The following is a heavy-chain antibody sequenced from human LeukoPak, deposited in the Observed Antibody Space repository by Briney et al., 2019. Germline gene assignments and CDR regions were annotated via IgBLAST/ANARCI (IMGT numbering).Heavy chain of an antibody. Sequence: GGSLRLSCAASGFTFSSYTMNWVRQAPGKGLEWVSSISSSSNYIYYADSVKGRFTISRDNAKNSLYLQMNSLRAEDTAVYYCATDRSSIAARPHWGQGTLVTVSS. CDR2: ISSSSNYI. V-gene: IGHV3-21*01. CDR3: ATDRSSIAARPH. J-gene: IGHJ4*02. D-gene: IGHD6-6*01. CDR1: GFTFSSYT.